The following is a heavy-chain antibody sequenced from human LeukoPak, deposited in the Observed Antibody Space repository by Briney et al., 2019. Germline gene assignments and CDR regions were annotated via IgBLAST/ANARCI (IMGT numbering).Heavy chain of an antibody. CDR1: GDSVSSNSAA. D-gene: IGHD6-13*01. CDR3: ERDGGSSSWHDVFNI. V-gene: IGHV6-1*01. Sequence: SQTLSLTCAISGDSVSSNSAAWNWIRQSPSRGLEWLGRTYYRSKWYNDYAVSVKSRININPGTSKNQFSLQLNSVTPEDTAVYYCERDGGSSSWHDVFNIWGQGTRVTVFS. CDR2: TYYRSKWYN. J-gene: IGHJ3*02.